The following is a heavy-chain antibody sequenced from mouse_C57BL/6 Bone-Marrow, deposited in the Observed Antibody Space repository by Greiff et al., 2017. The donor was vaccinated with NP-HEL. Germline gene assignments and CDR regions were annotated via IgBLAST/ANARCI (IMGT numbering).Heavy chain of an antibody. Sequence: EVQLQQSGTVLARPGASVKMSCKTSGYTFTSYWMHWVKQRPGQGLEWIGAIYPGNSDTSYNQKFKGKVKLTSVTSASTAYMELSSLTNEDSAVYYCTRENYGSSLYWYFDVWGTGTTVTVSS. D-gene: IGHD1-1*01. CDR3: TRENYGSSLYWYFDV. CDR2: IYPGNSDT. J-gene: IGHJ1*03. CDR1: GYTFTSYW. V-gene: IGHV1-5*01.